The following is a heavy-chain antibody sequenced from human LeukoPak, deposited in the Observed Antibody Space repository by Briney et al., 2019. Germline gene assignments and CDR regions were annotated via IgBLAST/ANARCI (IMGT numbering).Heavy chain of an antibody. CDR1: GFIFNNFA. D-gene: IGHD3-22*01. V-gene: IGHV1-58*02. Sequence: SVTVSYKASGFIFNNFAIQWVRQARGQRLEWIGWVVVGSGNTNYAQKFQERVTITRDMSTSTAYMELSSLRSEDTAVYYCAAVNYYDSTILGYYFDYWGQGTLVTVSS. CDR3: AAVNYYDSTILGYYFDY. J-gene: IGHJ4*02. CDR2: VVVGSGNT.